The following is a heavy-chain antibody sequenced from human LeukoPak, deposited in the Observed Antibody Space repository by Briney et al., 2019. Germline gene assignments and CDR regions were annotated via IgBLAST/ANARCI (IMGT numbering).Heavy chain of an antibody. CDR3: ASSDGDGSYCYFDL. CDR2: IIPIFGTA. CDR1: GGTFSSYA. Sequence: SVKVSCKASGGTFSSYAISWVRQAPGQGLKWMGGIIPIFGTANYAQKFQGRVTITADESTSTAYMELSSLRSEDTAVYYCASSDGDGSYCYFDLWGRGTLVTVSS. V-gene: IGHV1-69*01. J-gene: IGHJ2*01. D-gene: IGHD4-17*01.